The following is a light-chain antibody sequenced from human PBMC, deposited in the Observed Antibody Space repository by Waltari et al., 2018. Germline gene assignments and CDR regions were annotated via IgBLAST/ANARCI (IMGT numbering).Light chain of an antibody. Sequence: SYVVTQSPSVSVAPGETARITCGGNNIGSNTVTWYKQKTGQAPTLVMYYNNDRPSGIPGRFSGSNSGSTATLTISRVEAGDEADYYCQLWDSSSDQLVFGGGTKLTVL. CDR1: NIGSNT. CDR3: QLWDSSSDQLV. V-gene: IGLV3-21*04. J-gene: IGLJ2*01. CDR2: YNN.